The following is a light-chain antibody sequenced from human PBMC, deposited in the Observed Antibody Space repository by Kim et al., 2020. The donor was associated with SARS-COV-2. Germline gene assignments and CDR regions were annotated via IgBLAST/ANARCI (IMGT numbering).Light chain of an antibody. CDR2: ASS. Sequence: EIVLTQSPGTLSLSPGETATLSCSASESVSSRYLAWYQQKPGQAPRLLIFASSNRAPATPDRFSGSGSGTDFTLTISRLEPEDFAAYYCQLCVTSALTFGGGTKLEI. J-gene: IGKJ4*01. CDR1: ESVSSRY. CDR3: QLCVTSALT. V-gene: IGKV3-20*01.